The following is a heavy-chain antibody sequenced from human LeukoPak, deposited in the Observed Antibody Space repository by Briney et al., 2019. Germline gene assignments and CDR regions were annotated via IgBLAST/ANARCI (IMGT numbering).Heavy chain of an antibody. V-gene: IGHV3-23*01. CDR1: GFTFSTYA. CDR2: ISGSGGNT. CDR3: APLGSTGDY. J-gene: IGHJ4*02. Sequence: HPGGSLRLSCAASGFTFSTYAMSWVRQAPGKGLEWVSAISGSGGNTYYADSVKGRFTISRDNSKNTLYLQMNSLRAEDTAVYYCAPLGSTGDYWGQGTLVTVSS.